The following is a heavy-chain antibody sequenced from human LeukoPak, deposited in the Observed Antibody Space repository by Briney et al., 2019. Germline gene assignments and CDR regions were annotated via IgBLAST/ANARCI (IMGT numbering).Heavy chain of an antibody. V-gene: IGHV3-74*01. J-gene: IGHJ4*02. Sequence: GGSLRLSCAASGFTFSSYWMHWVRQVPGKGLVWVSRINTDGSSTSYADSVKGRFTISRDNAKNTLYLQMNSLRAEDTAVYYCARDEPGFGEFLLYWGQGTLVTVSS. D-gene: IGHD3-10*01. CDR3: ARDEPGFGEFLLY. CDR2: INTDGSST. CDR1: GFTFSSYW.